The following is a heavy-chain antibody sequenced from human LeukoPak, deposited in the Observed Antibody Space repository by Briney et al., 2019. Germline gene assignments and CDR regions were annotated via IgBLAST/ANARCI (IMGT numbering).Heavy chain of an antibody. CDR3: ASRKYYYDSSGYYPDY. CDR1: GGXXSXYA. J-gene: IGHJ4*02. CDR2: IIPIFGTA. Sequence: VSCXXXGGXXSXYAISWVRQAPGXGLEWMGGIIPIFGTANYAQKFQGRVTITADESTSTAYMELSSLRSEDTAVYYCASRKYYYDSSGYYPDYWGQGTLVTVSS. V-gene: IGHV1-69*01. D-gene: IGHD3-22*01.